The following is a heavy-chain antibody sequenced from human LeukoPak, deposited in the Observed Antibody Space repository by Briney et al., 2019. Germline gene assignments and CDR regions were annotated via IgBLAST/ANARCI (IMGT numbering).Heavy chain of an antibody. J-gene: IGHJ3*02. Sequence: SSETLSLTCTVSGGSISSYYCSWIRQPAGKGLEWIGRIYTSGSTNYNPSLKSRVTMSVDTSKNQFSLKLSSVTAADTAVYYCARSPIYPDAFDIWGQGTMVTVSS. V-gene: IGHV4-4*07. CDR2: IYTSGST. D-gene: IGHD2/OR15-2a*01. CDR1: GGSISSYY. CDR3: ARSPIYPDAFDI.